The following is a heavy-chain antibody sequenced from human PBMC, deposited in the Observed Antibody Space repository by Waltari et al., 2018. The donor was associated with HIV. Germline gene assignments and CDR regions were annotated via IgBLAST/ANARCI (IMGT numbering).Heavy chain of an antibody. V-gene: IGHV4-34*01. CDR3: ARGGVAVAGTGLYFDL. D-gene: IGHD6-19*01. CDR2: INHSGSS. CDR1: GGSFSGYY. Sequence: QVQLQQWGAGLLKPSETLSLTCAVYGGSFSGYYWSWIRQPPGKGLEWIGEINHSGSSNYNPSLRSRVTRSVDTAKNQFSLKLSAVTAADTAVYYGARGGVAVAGTGLYFDLSGRSTLITVSS. J-gene: IGHJ2*01.